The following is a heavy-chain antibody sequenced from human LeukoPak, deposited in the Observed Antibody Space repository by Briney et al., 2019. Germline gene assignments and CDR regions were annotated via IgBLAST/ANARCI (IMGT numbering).Heavy chain of an antibody. CDR1: GFTFSDYY. CDR3: ARGQTALAHSAFDI. J-gene: IGHJ3*02. D-gene: IGHD5-18*01. CDR2: ISSSGSTI. V-gene: IGHV3-11*04. Sequence: PGGSLRLSCAASGFTFSDYYMSWIRQAPGKGLEWVSYISSSGSTIYYADSVKGRFTISRDNAKNSLYLQMNSLRAEDTAVYYCARGQTALAHSAFDIWGQGTMVTVSS.